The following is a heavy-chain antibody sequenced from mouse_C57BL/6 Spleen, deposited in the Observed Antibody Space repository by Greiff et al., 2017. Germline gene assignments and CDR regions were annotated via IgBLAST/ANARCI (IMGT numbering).Heavy chain of an antibody. Sequence: EVKLVESGGDLVKPGGSLKLSCAASGFTFSSYGMSWVRQTPDKRLEWVATISSGGSDTYSPDSVKGRFTISRDNAKNTLYLQMSSLKSEDTAMYYCARRRYGSSYYFDYWGQGTTRTVSS. CDR2: ISSGGSDT. CDR3: ARRRYGSSYYFDY. CDR1: GFTFSSYG. J-gene: IGHJ2*01. D-gene: IGHD1-1*01. V-gene: IGHV5-6*02.